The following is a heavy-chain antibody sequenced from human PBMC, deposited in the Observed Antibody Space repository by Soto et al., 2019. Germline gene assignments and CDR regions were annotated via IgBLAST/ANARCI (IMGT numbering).Heavy chain of an antibody. CDR3: ARDRDYYCSGNYYNRIDF. Sequence: QVQLVQSGAEVKKPGSSVKVSCKASGGIFSTYAISWLRQAPGQGLEGMAGIIPHFGTPNYAHRFKGRVTITADESTSTAYLELNRLRSEDTAVYYCARDRDYYCSGNYYNRIDFWGQGTLVTVSS. V-gene: IGHV1-69*01. CDR1: GGIFSTYA. D-gene: IGHD3-10*01. J-gene: IGHJ4*02. CDR2: IIPHFGTP.